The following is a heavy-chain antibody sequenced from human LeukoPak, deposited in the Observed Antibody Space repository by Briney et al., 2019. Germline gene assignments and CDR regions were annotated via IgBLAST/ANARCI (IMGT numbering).Heavy chain of an antibody. D-gene: IGHD6-6*01. CDR2: IRYDGSNK. J-gene: IGHJ4*02. CDR3: ATRHSSSSGVDY. CDR1: AFTFSNNG. Sequence: GGSLRLSCAASAFTFSNNGMHWVRQAPGKGLEWVAFIRYDGSNKYYADSVKGRFTISRDNSKNTLYLQMNSLRAEDTAVYHCATRHSSSSGVDYWGQGTLVTVSS. V-gene: IGHV3-30*02.